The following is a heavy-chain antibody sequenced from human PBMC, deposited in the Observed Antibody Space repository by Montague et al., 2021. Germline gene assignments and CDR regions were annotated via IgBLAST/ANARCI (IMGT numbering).Heavy chain of an antibody. V-gene: IGHV4-4*07. J-gene: IGHJ4*02. CDR3: ASFRRSFDY. CDR2: KNENT. Sequence: KNENTNSNPSLKSRVTMSIDTSKNKFSLKLNSVTAADTAVYYCASFRRSFDYWGQGTLVSVSS.